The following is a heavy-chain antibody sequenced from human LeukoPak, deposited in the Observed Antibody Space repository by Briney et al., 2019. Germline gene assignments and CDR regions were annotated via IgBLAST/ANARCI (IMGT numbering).Heavy chain of an antibody. CDR2: ISYSGSPI. V-gene: IGHV3-11*04. CDR1: GFRFSDYY. J-gene: IGHJ4*02. D-gene: IGHD3-16*01. CDR3: ARGLYSYDY. Sequence: KPGGSLRLSCGASGFRFSDYYMAWIRQAPGKGLEWISYISYSGSPIDYADSMKGRFTISRDNAKNSLYLQMDNLRVEDTAVYYCARGLYSYDYWGQGTLVTVSS.